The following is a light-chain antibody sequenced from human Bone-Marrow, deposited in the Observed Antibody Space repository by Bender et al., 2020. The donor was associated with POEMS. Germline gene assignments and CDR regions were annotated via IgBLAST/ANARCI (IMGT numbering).Light chain of an antibody. CDR3: QVWETNSDHPVM. CDR2: DDR. J-gene: IGLJ3*02. Sequence: YKLTQSPAESVAPGQTARITCAESTIGRKSVHWYQQRPGQAPVLVVYDDRHRPSGIPERFSGANSGSTATLTISRVEAGDEADYYCQVWETNSDHPVMFGGGTKLTVL. CDR1: TIGRKS. V-gene: IGLV3-21*02.